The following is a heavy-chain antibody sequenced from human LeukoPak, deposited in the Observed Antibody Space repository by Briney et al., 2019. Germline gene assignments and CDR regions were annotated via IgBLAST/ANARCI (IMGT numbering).Heavy chain of an antibody. J-gene: IGHJ4*02. V-gene: IGHV3-23*01. D-gene: IGHD6-13*01. CDR1: GFRFSDFT. CDR3: AKYNIAAAGGGGLVVY. Sequence: PGGSLRLSCAASGFRFSDFTMTWVRQAPGKGLEWVSAISGSGGSTYYADSVKGRFTISRDNSKNTLYLQMNSLRAEDTAVYYCAKYNIAAAGGGGLVVYWGQGTLVTVSS. CDR2: ISGSGGST.